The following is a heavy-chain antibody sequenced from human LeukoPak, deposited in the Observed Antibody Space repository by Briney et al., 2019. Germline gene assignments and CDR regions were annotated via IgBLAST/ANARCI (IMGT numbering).Heavy chain of an antibody. D-gene: IGHD3-22*01. CDR1: GFTFRSYW. CDR3: ATYSSLNRREFQY. CDR2: IKQDGSET. Sequence: GGSLRLSCAASGFTFRSYWMTWVRQYPGKGLEWVANIKQDGSETYYADSVKGRFTISRDNAKRSLYLQMNSLRAEDTAVYYCATYSSLNRREFQYWGQGTLVTVSS. J-gene: IGHJ1*01. V-gene: IGHV3-7*01.